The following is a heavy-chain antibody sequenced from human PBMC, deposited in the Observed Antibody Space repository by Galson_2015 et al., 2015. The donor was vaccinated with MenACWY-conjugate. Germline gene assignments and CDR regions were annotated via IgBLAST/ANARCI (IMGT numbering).Heavy chain of an antibody. CDR1: GFTFSSYS. J-gene: IGHJ4*02. Sequence: SLRLSCAASGFTFSSYSMYWVRQAPGKGLEWVSSISSSSSYIYYADSVKGRFTISRDNPKNSLYLQTNSLRAEDTAVYYCARDPSNGFSLWGQGTLVTVSS. V-gene: IGHV3-21*01. CDR2: ISSSSSYI. CDR3: ARDPSNGFSL. D-gene: IGHD4/OR15-4a*01.